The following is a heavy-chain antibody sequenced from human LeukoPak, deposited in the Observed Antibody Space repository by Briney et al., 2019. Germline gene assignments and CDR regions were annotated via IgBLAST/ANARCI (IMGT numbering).Heavy chain of an antibody. J-gene: IGHJ1*01. V-gene: IGHV3-7*01. CDR2: INKDGSEK. D-gene: IGHD2-8*02. Sequence: GGSLRLSCTASGFTFNNYRMSWVRQTPGKGLEWVANINKDGSEKYYLDSVRGRFTISRDNAKNSLSLQMNSLRGEDTAVYYCARELVVGPAEYFQNWGQGTLVTVSS. CDR3: ARELVVGPAEYFQN. CDR1: GFTFNNYR.